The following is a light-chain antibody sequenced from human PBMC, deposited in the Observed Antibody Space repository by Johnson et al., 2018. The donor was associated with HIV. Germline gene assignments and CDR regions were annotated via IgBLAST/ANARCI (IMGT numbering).Light chain of an antibody. CDR1: SSNIGNTY. CDR3: GTWDSSLSAYV. Sequence: QSVLTQPPSVSAAPGQEVTISCSGSSSNIGNTYVSWYQQLPGTAPKLLIYENSKRPSGIPDRFSGSKSGTSATLGVTGLQTGDEADYFCGTWDSSLSAYVLGTGTKVTLL. CDR2: ENS. V-gene: IGLV1-51*01. J-gene: IGLJ1*01.